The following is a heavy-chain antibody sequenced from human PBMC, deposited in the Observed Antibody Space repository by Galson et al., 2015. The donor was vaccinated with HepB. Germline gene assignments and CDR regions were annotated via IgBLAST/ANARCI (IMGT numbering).Heavy chain of an antibody. Sequence: SETLSLTCTVSGGSISSGSYYWSWIRQPAGKGLEWVGYIYYSGSTNYNPSLKSRVTISVDTSKNQFSLKLSSVTAADTAVYYCARGALRGYSYGYYFDYWGQGTLVTVSS. CDR3: ARGALRGYSYGYYFDY. CDR1: GGSISSGSYY. V-gene: IGHV4-61*10. J-gene: IGHJ4*02. D-gene: IGHD5-18*01. CDR2: IYYSGST.